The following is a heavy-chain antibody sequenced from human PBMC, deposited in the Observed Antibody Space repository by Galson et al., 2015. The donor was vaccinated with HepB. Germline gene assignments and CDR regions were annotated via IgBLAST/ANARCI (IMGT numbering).Heavy chain of an antibody. D-gene: IGHD6-6*01. CDR3: ARYNSSSSAFDY. CDR2: ISTTSGYI. J-gene: IGHJ4*02. Sequence: SLRLSCAASGFDFSSYTMNWVRLAPGKGLEWISSISTTSGYIYYAESLTGRFTVSRDNAKNSLYLQMNSLRAADTALYYCARYNSSSSAFDYWGQGTLVTVSS. CDR1: GFDFSSYT. V-gene: IGHV3-21*01.